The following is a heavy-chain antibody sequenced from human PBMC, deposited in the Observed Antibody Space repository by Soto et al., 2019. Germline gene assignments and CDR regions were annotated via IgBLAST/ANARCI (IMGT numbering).Heavy chain of an antibody. V-gene: IGHV4-59*01. CDR1: GGSISSYY. CDR2: IYYSGST. D-gene: IGHD6-6*01. J-gene: IGHJ4*02. Sequence: SETLSLTCTVSGGSISSYYWSWIRQPPGKGLEWIGYIYYSGSTNYNPSLKSRVTISVDTSKNQFSLKLSSVTAADTAVYYCARVEQGASSSSDYYFDYWGQGTLVTVSS. CDR3: ARVEQGASSSSDYYFDY.